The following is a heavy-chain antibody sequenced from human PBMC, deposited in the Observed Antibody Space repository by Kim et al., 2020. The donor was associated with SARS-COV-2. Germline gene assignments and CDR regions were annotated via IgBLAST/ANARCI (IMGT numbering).Heavy chain of an antibody. Sequence: GGSLRLSCAASGFTFSSYAMHWVRQAPGKGLEWVAVISYDGSNKYYADSVKGRFTISRDNSKDTLYLQMNSLRAEDTAVYYCARDTSGTTPKDETYFDYWGQGTLVTVSS. CDR3: ARDTSGTTPKDETYFDY. D-gene: IGHD1-7*01. J-gene: IGHJ4*02. V-gene: IGHV3-30-3*01. CDR1: GFTFSSYA. CDR2: ISYDGSNK.